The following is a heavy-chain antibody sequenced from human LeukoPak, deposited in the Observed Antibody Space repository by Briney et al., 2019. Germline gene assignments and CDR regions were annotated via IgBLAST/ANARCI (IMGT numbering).Heavy chain of an antibody. D-gene: IGHD3-10*01. CDR2: MSSSGNN. CDR3: ARAPTWGGWVTYYYMDV. Sequence: PSETLSLTCSVSGDSISYFYWSWIRQAAGKGLEWIGRMSSSGNNDYNASLKSRVTMSVDTSKNQLSLKVISVTAADTAVYYCARAPTWGGWVTYYYMDVWGKGTTVTISS. V-gene: IGHV4-4*07. J-gene: IGHJ6*03. CDR1: GDSISYFY.